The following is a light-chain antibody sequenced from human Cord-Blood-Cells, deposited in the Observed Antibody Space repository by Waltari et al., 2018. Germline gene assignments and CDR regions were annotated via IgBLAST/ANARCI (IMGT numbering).Light chain of an antibody. CDR1: SSDVGSYNL. V-gene: IGLV2-23*01. Sequence: QSALTQPASVSGSPGQSITISCTGTSSDVGSYNLVSWYQQHPGNAPKLMIYEGSKRSPGVSNRFSGSKSCNTASLTISGLQAEDEADYHCCTYAGSSTWVFGGGTKLTVL. CDR3: CTYAGSSTWV. CDR2: EGS. J-gene: IGLJ3*02.